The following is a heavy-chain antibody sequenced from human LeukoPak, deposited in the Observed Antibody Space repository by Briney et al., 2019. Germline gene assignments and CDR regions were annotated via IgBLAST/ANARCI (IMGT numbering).Heavy chain of an antibody. CDR1: GGSISSYY. D-gene: IGHD3-22*01. J-gene: IGHJ5*02. Sequence: SETLSLTCTVSGGSISSYYWSWIRQPAGKGLEWIGRIYTSGSTNYNPSLKSRVTISVDTSRNQCSLNLSSVTAADTAVYYCARVDYYDSSGHFEGAWFDPWGQGALVTVSS. CDR2: IYTSGST. CDR3: ARVDYYDSSGHFEGAWFDP. V-gene: IGHV4-4*07.